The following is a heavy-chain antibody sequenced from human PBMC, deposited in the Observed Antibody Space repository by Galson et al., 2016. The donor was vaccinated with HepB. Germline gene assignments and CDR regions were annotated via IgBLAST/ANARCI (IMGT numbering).Heavy chain of an antibody. Sequence: SETLSLTCTVSGGSISSTNWWSCVRQPPGKGLEWIGEIYHSGSTNYNPSLKSRFTISVDKSKNQFSLTLSSVTAADTAVYYCARAHYDNVWGSYRHPRYFDYWGQGTLVTVSS. J-gene: IGHJ4*02. CDR3: ARAHYDNVWGSYRHPRYFDY. CDR1: GGSISSTNW. V-gene: IGHV4-4*02. CDR2: IYHSGST. D-gene: IGHD3-16*02.